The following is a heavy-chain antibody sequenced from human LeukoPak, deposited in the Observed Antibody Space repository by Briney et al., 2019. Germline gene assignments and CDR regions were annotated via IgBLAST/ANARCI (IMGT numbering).Heavy chain of an antibody. Sequence: SGGSLRLSCAASGFTFSSFSMHWVRQAPGKGLEWVAVISYDGSKKYYADSVKGRFTISRDNFQNTLWLQMSSLRAEDTAVYYCARDRVNQAGANDYWGQGALVTVSS. CDR3: ARDRVNQAGANDY. CDR1: GFTFSSFS. D-gene: IGHD6-19*01. V-gene: IGHV3-30-3*01. J-gene: IGHJ4*02. CDR2: ISYDGSKK.